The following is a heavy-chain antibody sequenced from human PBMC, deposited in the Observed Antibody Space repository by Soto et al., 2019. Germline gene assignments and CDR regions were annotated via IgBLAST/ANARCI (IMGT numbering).Heavy chain of an antibody. CDR3: VIEACSGGSCYSDY. D-gene: IGHD2-15*01. CDR2: ISGGGGST. Sequence: GGSLRLSCAASGFTFSSYAMGWVRQAPGKGLEWVSTISGGGGSTYYADSVKGRFTISRDNSKNTLSLQMNSLRAEDTAVYYCVIEACSGGSCYSDYWGQVTLATV. CDR1: GFTFSSYA. J-gene: IGHJ4*02. V-gene: IGHV3-23*01.